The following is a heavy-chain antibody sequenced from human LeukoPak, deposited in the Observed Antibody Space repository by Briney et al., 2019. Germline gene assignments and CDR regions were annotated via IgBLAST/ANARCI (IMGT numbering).Heavy chain of an antibody. J-gene: IGHJ4*02. CDR2: MNPNSGNA. CDR3: GRPLQRGSWTQRALDY. Sequence: ASVTVSCKASGYTFTSYDISWVRQATGQGLEWMGWMNPNSGNAGYAQRFQGRVTMTRNNSISTAYMELTSLRSEDTAVYYCGRPLQRGSWTQRALDYWGQGTLVTASS. CDR1: GYTFTSYD. D-gene: IGHD3-10*01. V-gene: IGHV1-8*01.